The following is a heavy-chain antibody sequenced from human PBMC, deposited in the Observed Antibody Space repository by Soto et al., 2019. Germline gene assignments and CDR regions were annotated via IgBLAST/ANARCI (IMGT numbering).Heavy chain of an antibody. D-gene: IGHD1-1*01. J-gene: IGHJ4*02. V-gene: IGHV4-34*01. CDR3: VRTVIEMCTIIDF. CDR2: INHSGST. CDR1: GGCFSGYY. Sequence: SETMSLTCAVDGGCFSGYYWSWIRQSPGKGLEWIGEINHSGSTNYNPSLKSRVTISKDTSKSQVVLTMTNLDPADTATYYCVRTVIEMCTIIDFWGQGTLVTVSS.